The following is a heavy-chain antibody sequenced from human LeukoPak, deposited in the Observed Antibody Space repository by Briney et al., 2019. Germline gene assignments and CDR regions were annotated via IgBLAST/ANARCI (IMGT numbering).Heavy chain of an antibody. V-gene: IGHV4-39*07. Sequence: SETLSLTCTVSGGSITRSSYYWGWISQPPGKGMEWIGSIYYSGPTSYTPSLKSRVTISVDTSNNQFSLKLSSVPAADTAVYYCARVVGSLLGYCSGGSCYFPTYFDYWGQGTLVTVSS. CDR1: GGSITRSSYY. CDR3: ARVVGSLLGYCSGGSCYFPTYFDY. CDR2: IYYSGPT. D-gene: IGHD2-15*01. J-gene: IGHJ4*02.